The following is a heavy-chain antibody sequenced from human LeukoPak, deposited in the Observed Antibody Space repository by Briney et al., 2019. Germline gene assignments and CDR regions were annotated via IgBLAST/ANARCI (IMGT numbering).Heavy chain of an antibody. D-gene: IGHD1-20*01. CDR2: IWDDGSNE. V-gene: IGHV3-33*01. J-gene: IGHJ4*02. Sequence: PGGSLRLSCAASGFTFSNYGMHWVRQAPGKGLEWVAVIWDDGSNEYYADSVKGRFTIFRDNRRNTLYLQMNSLRAEDTAVYSCAGDHNLRNWGQGTLVTVSS. CDR3: AGDHNLRN. CDR1: GFTFSNYG.